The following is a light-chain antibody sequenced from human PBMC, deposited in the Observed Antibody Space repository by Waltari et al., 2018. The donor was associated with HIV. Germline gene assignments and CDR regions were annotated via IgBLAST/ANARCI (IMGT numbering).Light chain of an antibody. Sequence: EIVLTQSPATLSLSPGQRATLPFRASQSIYVHLGWYQHKPGHPPRLLVYDSSKRVTDIPARFSGSGSGANFTLTISSLEPEDFAVYYCQHRSSWPPTFGGGTRIEI. V-gene: IGKV3-11*01. CDR2: DSS. CDR1: QSIYVH. CDR3: QHRSSWPPT. J-gene: IGKJ4*01.